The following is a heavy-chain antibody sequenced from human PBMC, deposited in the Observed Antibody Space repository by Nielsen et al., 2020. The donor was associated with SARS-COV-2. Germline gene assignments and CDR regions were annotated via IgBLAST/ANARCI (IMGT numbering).Heavy chain of an antibody. J-gene: IGHJ3*02. D-gene: IGHD3-16*01. CDR2: IYHSGRT. CDR1: GGSISSGGYA. V-gene: IGHV4-30-2*01. CDR3: ARGGRITFGGADDAFDI. Sequence: SETLSLTCAVSGGSISSGGYAGSWIRQPPGKGLAWIGYIYHSGRTYYNPSLKSRVTISVDRSKNQFSLKLSSVTAADTAVYYCARGGRITFGGADDAFDIWGQGTRVTVSS.